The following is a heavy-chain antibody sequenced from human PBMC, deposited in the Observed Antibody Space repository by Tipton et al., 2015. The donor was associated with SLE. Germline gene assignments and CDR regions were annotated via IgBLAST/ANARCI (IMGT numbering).Heavy chain of an antibody. V-gene: IGHV4-39*01. D-gene: IGHD3-9*01. J-gene: IGHJ4*02. CDR2: IYYSGST. Sequence: TLSLTCTVSGGSISSSSYYWGWIRPPPGKGLEWIGSIYYSGSTYYNPSLKSRVTISVDTSKNQFSLKLSSVTAADTAVYYCARHGSALRYFDWLGYWGQGTLVTVSS. CDR3: ARHGSALRYFDWLGY. CDR1: GGSISSSSYY.